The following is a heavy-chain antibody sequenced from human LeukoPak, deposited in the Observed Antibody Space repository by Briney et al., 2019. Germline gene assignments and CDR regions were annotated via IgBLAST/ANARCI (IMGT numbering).Heavy chain of an antibody. J-gene: IGHJ4*02. D-gene: IGHD3-3*01. CDR3: ARGFLFDFWSGPPFDY. CDR1: GFTFSSYG. V-gene: IGHV3-30*02. CDR2: IRYDGSNK. Sequence: GGSLRLSCAASGFTFSSYGMHWVRQAPGKGLEWVAFIRYDGSNKYYADSVKGRFTISRDNSKNTLYLQMNSLRAEDTAVYYCARGFLFDFWSGPPFDYWGQGTLVTVSS.